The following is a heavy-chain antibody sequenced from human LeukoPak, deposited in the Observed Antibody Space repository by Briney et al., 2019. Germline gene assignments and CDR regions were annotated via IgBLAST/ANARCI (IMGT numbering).Heavy chain of an antibody. Sequence: GGSLRLSCAASGFTFSSYAMSWVRQAPGKGLEWVSAISSSGGSTYYADSVKGRFTISRDNSKNTLYLQMNSLRAEDTAVYYCAKDQEDSSGWYHFDYWGQGTLVTVSS. J-gene: IGHJ4*02. V-gene: IGHV3-23*01. CDR3: AKDQEDSSGWYHFDY. D-gene: IGHD6-19*01. CDR2: ISSSGGST. CDR1: GFTFSSYA.